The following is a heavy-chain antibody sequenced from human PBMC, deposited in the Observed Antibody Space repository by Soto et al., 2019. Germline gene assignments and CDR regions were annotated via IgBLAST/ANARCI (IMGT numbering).Heavy chain of an antibody. CDR3: ARDSAGGWFDP. J-gene: IGHJ5*02. CDR1: GDSISSGNYY. Sequence: SETLSLTCTVSGDSISSGNYYWSWIRQRPGKGLEWIGYIYNSGSTYYNPSLKSRVTISVDRSKNQFSLKLSSVTAADTAVYYCARDSAGGWFDPWGQGTLVTVSS. D-gene: IGHD2-15*01. V-gene: IGHV4-30-2*01. CDR2: IYNSGST.